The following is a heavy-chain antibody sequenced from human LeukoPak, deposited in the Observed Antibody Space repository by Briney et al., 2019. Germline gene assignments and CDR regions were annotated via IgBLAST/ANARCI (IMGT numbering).Heavy chain of an antibody. D-gene: IGHD6-13*01. CDR3: AKAGAAAGVH. J-gene: IGHJ4*02. CDR1: GFTFDDYA. V-gene: IGHV3-9*01. Sequence: HTGGSLRLSCAASGFTFDDYAMPWVRQAPGKGLEWVSGISWNSGSIGYADSVKGRFTISRDNAKNSLYLQMNSLRAEDTALYYCAKAGAAAGVHWGQGTLVTVSS. CDR2: ISWNSGSI.